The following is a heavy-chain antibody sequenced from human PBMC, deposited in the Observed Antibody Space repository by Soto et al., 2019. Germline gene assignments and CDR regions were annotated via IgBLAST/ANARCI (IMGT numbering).Heavy chain of an antibody. V-gene: IGHV3-23*01. J-gene: IGHJ4*02. CDR1: GFTFSSYA. Sequence: GGSLRLSCEASGFTFSSYAMSWVRQAPGEGLEWVSAMSGSGGCTYYADSVKGRFTISRDNSKNTPYLQMNSLSAEDTSVYYCAKEGYYDSSGYYYWGQGTLVTVSS. CDR2: MSGSGGCT. CDR3: AKEGYYDSSGYYY. D-gene: IGHD3-22*01.